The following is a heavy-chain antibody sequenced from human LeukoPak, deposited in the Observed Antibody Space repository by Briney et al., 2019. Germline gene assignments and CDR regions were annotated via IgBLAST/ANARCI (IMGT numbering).Heavy chain of an antibody. CDR1: GFTFSSYA. Sequence: GGSLRLSCAASGFTFSSYAMSWVRQAPGKGLEWVGRIKPAKTHGATADYGAPVKGKFTIARDDSTDRLFLQMNSLETEDTAVYFCARKGSLYGYHSFDSWGQGTLVTVST. J-gene: IGHJ4*02. V-gene: IGHV3-15*01. CDR3: ARKGSLYGYHSFDS. CDR2: IKPAKTHGATA. D-gene: IGHD5-18*01.